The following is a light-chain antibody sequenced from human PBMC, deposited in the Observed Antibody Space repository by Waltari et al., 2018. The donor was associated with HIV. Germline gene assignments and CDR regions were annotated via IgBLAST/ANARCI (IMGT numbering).Light chain of an antibody. CDR1: QSVSDY. J-gene: IGKJ4*01. V-gene: IGKV3-11*01. CDR2: DAS. Sequence: EIVLTQSRATLSLSLGEKATLSCRASQSVSDYVAWDQHQPGQAPRLLIYDASTRATGIPARFSGSGSGTDFTLTISSLEPEDFAVYYFQQRSYWRRALTFGGGTKVAIK. CDR3: QQRSYWRRALT.